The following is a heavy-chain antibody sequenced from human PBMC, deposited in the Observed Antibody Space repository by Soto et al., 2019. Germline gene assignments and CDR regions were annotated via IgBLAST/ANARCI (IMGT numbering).Heavy chain of an antibody. J-gene: IGHJ4*02. CDR1: GYTFTSYG. CDR2: ISVYNGNT. Sequence: ASVKVSCKASGYTFTSYGVSWVRQAPGQGLEWMGWISVYNGNTNYAQKLQGRVTMTTDTSTSTAYMELRSLRSDDTAVYYCARLRYPLESPDYWGQGTLVTVSS. CDR3: ARLRYPLESPDY. D-gene: IGHD3-3*01. V-gene: IGHV1-18*04.